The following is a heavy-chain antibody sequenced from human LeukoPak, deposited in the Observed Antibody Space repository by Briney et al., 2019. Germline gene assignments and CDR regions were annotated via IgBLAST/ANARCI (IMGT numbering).Heavy chain of an antibody. CDR3: ASGSFYFDY. CDR1: GFTFDDYG. J-gene: IGHJ4*02. D-gene: IGHD1-26*01. CDR2: INWNGGST. Sequence: GGSLRLSCAASGFTFDDYGMRWFRQAPGKGPEWVSGINWNGGSTGYADSVKGRFTISRDNAKNSLYLQMNSLRAEDTALYYCASGSFYFDYWGQGTLVTVSS. V-gene: IGHV3-20*04.